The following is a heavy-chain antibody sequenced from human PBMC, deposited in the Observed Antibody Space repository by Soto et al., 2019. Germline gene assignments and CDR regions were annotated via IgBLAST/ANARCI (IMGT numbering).Heavy chain of an antibody. CDR3: AKDLNAAGGVATMLYYFDY. Sequence: GGSLRLSCAASGFTFSSYAMSWVRQAPGKGLEWVSAISGSGGSTYYADSVKGRFTISRDNSKNTLYLQMNSLRAEDTAVYYCAKDLNAAGGVATMLYYFDYWGQGTLVTVSS. D-gene: IGHD5-12*01. CDR1: GFTFSSYA. V-gene: IGHV3-23*01. CDR2: ISGSGGST. J-gene: IGHJ4*02.